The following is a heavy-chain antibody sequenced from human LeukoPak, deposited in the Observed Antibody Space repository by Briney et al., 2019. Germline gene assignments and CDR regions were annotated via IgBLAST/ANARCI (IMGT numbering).Heavy chain of an antibody. V-gene: IGHV4-4*07. CDR1: GGSISSYY. CDR3: TRGLYFYASGTYYDKKLDV. CDR2: IYSGGST. J-gene: IGHJ6*04. Sequence: SETLSLTCTVSGGSISSYYWNWIRQPAGKGLGWIGRIYSGGSTNFNPSLKSRVTMSVDKSMNQFSLRLTSVTAADTAVYYCTRGLYFYASGTYYDKKLDVWGKGTTVTISS. D-gene: IGHD3-10*01.